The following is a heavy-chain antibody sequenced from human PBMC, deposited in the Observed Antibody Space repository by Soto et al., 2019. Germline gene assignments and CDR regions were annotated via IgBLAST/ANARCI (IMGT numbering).Heavy chain of an antibody. CDR2: ISGSGDGT. D-gene: IGHD1-26*01. J-gene: IGHJ4*02. CDR3: AKDRAYSIVGTNTAALDY. V-gene: IGHV3-23*01. CDR1: GFIFGSYV. Sequence: HPGGSLRLSCAASGFIFGSYVMSWVRQAPGKGLEWVSAISGSGDGTFYAGSVMGRFTISRDNNKKTLYLQMNSLRAEDTAVYYCAKDRAYSIVGTNTAALDYWGQATLVTV.